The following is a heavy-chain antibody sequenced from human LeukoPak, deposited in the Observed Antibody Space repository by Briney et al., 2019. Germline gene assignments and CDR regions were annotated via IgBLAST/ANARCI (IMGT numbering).Heavy chain of an antibody. D-gene: IGHD5-18*01. CDR2: ITASGDRT. CDR1: GFTFSDYV. J-gene: IGHJ4*02. CDR3: AKDARYSLDY. Sequence: GESLRLSCAASGFTFSDYVMIWVRQAPGKGLEWVSGITASGDRTFYGDSVKGRFTISRDNSKNTLYLQMNSLRAEDTAVYYCAKDARYSLDYWGQGTLVTVSS. V-gene: IGHV3-23*01.